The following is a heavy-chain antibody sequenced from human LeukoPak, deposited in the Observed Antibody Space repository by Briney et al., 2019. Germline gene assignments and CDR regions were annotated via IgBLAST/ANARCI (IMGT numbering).Heavy chain of an antibody. V-gene: IGHV4-4*07. CDR2: IYSSGST. CDR1: GGSISSDY. CDR3: VGWSATRIDY. Sequence: SETLSPTCTVSGGSISSDYWSWIRQPAGKGLEWIGRIYSSGSTNYNPSLKSRVTMSVDTSKNQFSLKLSSVTAADTAVYYCVGWSATRIDYWGQGTLVTVSS. D-gene: IGHD3-3*01. J-gene: IGHJ4*02.